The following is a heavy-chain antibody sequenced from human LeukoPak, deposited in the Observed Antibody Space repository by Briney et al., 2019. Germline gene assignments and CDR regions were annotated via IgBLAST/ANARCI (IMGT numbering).Heavy chain of an antibody. CDR2: ISYDGSNK. J-gene: IGHJ4*02. CDR1: GFTFSSYA. V-gene: IGHV3-30*01. CDR3: ARDNYDSSGYYYY. D-gene: IGHD3-22*01. Sequence: PGRSLRPSCAASGFTFSSYAMHWVRQAPGKRLEWVAVISYDGSNKYYADSVKGRFTISRDNSKNTLYLQMNSLRAEDTAVYYCARDNYDSSGYYYYWGQGTLVTVSS.